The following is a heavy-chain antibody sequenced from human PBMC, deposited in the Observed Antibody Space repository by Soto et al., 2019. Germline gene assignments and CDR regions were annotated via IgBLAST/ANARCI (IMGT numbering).Heavy chain of an antibody. V-gene: IGHV5-10-1*01. D-gene: IGHD6-13*01. Sequence: PGESLKISCKGSGYSFTSYWISWVRQMPGKGLEWMGRIDPSDSYTNYSPSFQGHVTISADKSISTAYLQWSSLKASDTAMYYCARHLTSSSWSPVNWFDPWGQGTLVTVSS. CDR1: GYSFTSYW. CDR3: ARHLTSSSWSPVNWFDP. CDR2: IDPSDSYT. J-gene: IGHJ5*02.